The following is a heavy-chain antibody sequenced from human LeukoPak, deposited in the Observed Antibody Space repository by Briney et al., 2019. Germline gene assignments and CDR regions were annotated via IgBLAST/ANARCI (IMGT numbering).Heavy chain of an antibody. D-gene: IGHD3-10*02. V-gene: IGHV3-64*04. J-gene: IGHJ6*04. CDR2: ISSNGGST. Sequence: QPGGSLRLSCAASGFTFSSYAMHWVRQAPGKGLEYVSAISSNGGSTYHADSVKGRFTISGDNSKNTLYLQMNSLRAEDTAVYYCAELGITMIGGVWGKGTTVTISS. CDR3: AELGITMIGGV. CDR1: GFTFSSYA.